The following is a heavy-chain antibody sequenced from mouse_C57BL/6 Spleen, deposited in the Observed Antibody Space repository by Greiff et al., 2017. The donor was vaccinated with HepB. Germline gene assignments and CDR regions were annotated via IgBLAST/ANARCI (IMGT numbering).Heavy chain of an antibody. CDR3: ASGGSSPFAY. V-gene: IGHV3-6*01. Sequence: EVQLQESGPGLVKPSQSLSLTCSVTGYSITSGYYWNWIRQFPGNKLEWMGYISYDGSNNYNPSLKNRISITRDTSKNQFFLKLNSVTTEDTATYYCASGGSSPFAYWGQGTLVTVSA. J-gene: IGHJ3*01. CDR1: GYSITSGYY. CDR2: ISYDGSN. D-gene: IGHD1-1*01.